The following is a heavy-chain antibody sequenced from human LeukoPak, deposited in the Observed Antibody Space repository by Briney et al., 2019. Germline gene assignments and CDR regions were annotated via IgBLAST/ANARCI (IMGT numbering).Heavy chain of an antibody. CDR2: ISRSGSTK. CDR1: GFTFSDYN. CDR3: ARYARGYFDY. J-gene: IGHJ4*02. V-gene: IGHV3-11*01. Sequence: GGSLRLSCAASGFTFSDYNMRWIRQAPGKGLEWVSSISRSGSTKYYADSVKGRFTISRDNSKNTLYLQMNSLRAEDTAVYYCARYARGYFDYWGQGTLVTVSS.